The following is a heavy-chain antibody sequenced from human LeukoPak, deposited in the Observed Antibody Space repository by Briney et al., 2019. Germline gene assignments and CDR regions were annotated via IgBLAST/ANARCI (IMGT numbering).Heavy chain of an antibody. CDR2: IYSGGST. CDR3: AKPYSGYDSGLFHY. J-gene: IGHJ4*02. V-gene: IGHV3-53*01. CDR1: GFTVSSNY. D-gene: IGHD5-12*01. Sequence: GGSLRLSCAASGFTVSSNYMSWVRQAPGKGLEWVSVIYSGGSTYYVDSVKGRFTISRDNSKNTLYLQISSLRAEDTAVYYCAKPYSGYDSGLFHYWGQGTLVTVSS.